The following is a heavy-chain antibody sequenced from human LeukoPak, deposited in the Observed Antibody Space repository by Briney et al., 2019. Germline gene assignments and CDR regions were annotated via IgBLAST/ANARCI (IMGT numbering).Heavy chain of an antibody. Sequence: SETLSLTCTVSGGSISSYYWSWIRQPPGKGLEWIGYIYYSGSTNYNPSLKSRVTISVGTSKNQFSLKLSSVTAADTAVYYCARDALTVSSSWFDPWGQGTLVTVSS. V-gene: IGHV4-59*01. D-gene: IGHD4-11*01. CDR1: GGSISSYY. CDR2: IYYSGST. J-gene: IGHJ5*02. CDR3: ARDALTVSSSWFDP.